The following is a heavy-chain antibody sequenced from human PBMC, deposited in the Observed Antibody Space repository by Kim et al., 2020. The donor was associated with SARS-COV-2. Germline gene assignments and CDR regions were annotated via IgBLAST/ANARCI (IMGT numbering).Heavy chain of an antibody. D-gene: IGHD6-13*01. Sequence: SETLSLTCAVYGGSFSGYYWSWIRQPPGKGLEWIGEINHSGSTNYNPSLKSRVTISVDTSKNQFSLKLSSVTAADTAVYYCARDRPSVIAAQAFDIWGQG. J-gene: IGHJ3*02. CDR2: INHSGST. CDR1: GGSFSGYY. CDR3: ARDRPSVIAAQAFDI. V-gene: IGHV4-34*01.